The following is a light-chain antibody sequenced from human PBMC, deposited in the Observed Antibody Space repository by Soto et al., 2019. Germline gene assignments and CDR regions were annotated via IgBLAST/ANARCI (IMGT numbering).Light chain of an antibody. CDR3: QQYNNWPRT. Sequence: VVMTQSPSALSVSPGVGCTLSCRASQSISSNLAWYQQKPGQAPRLLIYGASTRATGIPARFSGSGSGTEFTLTISSLQSEDFAIYYCQQYNNWPRTFGGGTKVDIK. CDR1: QSISSN. CDR2: GAS. V-gene: IGKV3-15*01. J-gene: IGKJ4*01.